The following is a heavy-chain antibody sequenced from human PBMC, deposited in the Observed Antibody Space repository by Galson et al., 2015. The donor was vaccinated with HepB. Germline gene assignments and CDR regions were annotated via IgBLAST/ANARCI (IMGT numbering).Heavy chain of an antibody. Sequence: SLRLSCAASGFTFSSYWMSWVRQAPGKGLEWVANIKQDGSEKYYVDSVKGRFTISRDNAKNSLYLQMNSLRAEDTAVYYCARTPPTKLSSGYYVFDYWGQGTLVTVSS. D-gene: IGHD3-22*01. V-gene: IGHV3-7*01. CDR2: IKQDGSEK. CDR1: GFTFSSYW. J-gene: IGHJ4*02. CDR3: ARTPPTKLSSGYYVFDY.